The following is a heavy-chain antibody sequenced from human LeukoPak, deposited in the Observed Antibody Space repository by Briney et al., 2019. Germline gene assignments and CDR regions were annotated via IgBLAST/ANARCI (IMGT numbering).Heavy chain of an antibody. CDR3: AKKAQYNGNYPLDY. V-gene: IGHV3-23*01. Sequence: GGSLRLSCAASGFTFTSYSMSWIRQAPGKGLEWVSGTSDRGDYTYYADSVKGRFTISRDNSKNTLYLQMNSLRAEDTALYFCAKKAQYNGNYPLDYWGQGTLVAVSS. CDR2: TSDRGDYT. J-gene: IGHJ4*02. CDR1: GFTFTSYS. D-gene: IGHD1-26*01.